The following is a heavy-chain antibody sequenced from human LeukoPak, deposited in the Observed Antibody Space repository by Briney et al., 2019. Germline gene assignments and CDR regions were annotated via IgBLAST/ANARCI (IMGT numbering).Heavy chain of an antibody. J-gene: IGHJ5*02. V-gene: IGHV1-69*05. CDR3: ARLMGYCSGGSCYSGWFDP. Sequence: AASVKVSCKASGGTFSSYAISWVRQAPGQGLEWMGGIIPIFGTANYAQKFQGRDTITTDESTSTAYMELSSLRSEDTAVYYCARLMGYCSGGSCYSGWFDPWGQGTLVTVSS. CDR2: IIPIFGTA. CDR1: GGTFSSYA. D-gene: IGHD2-15*01.